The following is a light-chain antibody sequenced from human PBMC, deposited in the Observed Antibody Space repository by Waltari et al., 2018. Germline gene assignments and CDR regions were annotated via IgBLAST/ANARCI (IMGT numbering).Light chain of an antibody. CDR2: DAS. V-gene: IGKV3-11*01. CDR3: QQRKNWHLT. J-gene: IGKJ4*01. CDR1: ESVSKF. Sequence: VLLTQSPATLPLSPGQTATISCRASESVSKFFAWYQQKPGQPPRLLIYDASTRAPGIPARFSGSGFGTDFTLTISSLEPEDFAVYYCQQRKNWHLTFGGGTRVE.